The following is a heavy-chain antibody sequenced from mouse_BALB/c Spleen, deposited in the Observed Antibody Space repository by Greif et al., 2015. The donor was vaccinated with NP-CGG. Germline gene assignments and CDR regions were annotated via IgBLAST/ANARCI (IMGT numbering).Heavy chain of an antibody. D-gene: IGHD1-1*01. CDR2: ISDGGSYT. J-gene: IGHJ2*01. CDR1: GFTFSDYY. Sequence: EVKLMESGGGLVKPGGSLKLSCAASGFTFSDYYMYWVRQTPEKRLEWVATISDGGSYTYYPDSAKGRFTISRDNAKNNLYLQMSSLKSEDTAMYYCASGSSFDYWGQGTLSQSPQ. V-gene: IGHV5-4*02. CDR3: ASGSSFDY.